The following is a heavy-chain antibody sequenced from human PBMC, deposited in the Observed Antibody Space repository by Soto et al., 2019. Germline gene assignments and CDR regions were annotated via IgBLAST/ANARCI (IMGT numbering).Heavy chain of an antibody. CDR3: SRNPYGSGLFDP. J-gene: IGHJ5*02. CDR1: GYNFIDYD. D-gene: IGHD6-19*01. CDR2: MTPNSGNT. Sequence: QVQLVQSGAEVKKPGASVKVSGRASGYNFIDYDINWRRQSTGQGLEWMGWMTPNSGNTGYAQKFQGRVTLTRDTSIGTAYMELSSLKTEDTAVYYCSRNPYGSGLFDPWGQGTLVTVSS. V-gene: IGHV1-8*01.